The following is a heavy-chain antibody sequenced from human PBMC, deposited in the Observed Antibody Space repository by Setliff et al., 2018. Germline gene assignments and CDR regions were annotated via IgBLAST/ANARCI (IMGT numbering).Heavy chain of an antibody. Sequence: ASVKVSCKVSGYTLTELSMHWVRQAPGKGLEWMGGFDPEDGETIYAQKFQGRVTMTEDTSTDTAYMELSSLRSEDTAVYYRAADYYDSSGYGYWGQGTLVTVSS. V-gene: IGHV1-24*01. D-gene: IGHD3-22*01. CDR1: GYTLTELS. J-gene: IGHJ4*02. CDR2: FDPEDGET. CDR3: AADYYDSSGYGY.